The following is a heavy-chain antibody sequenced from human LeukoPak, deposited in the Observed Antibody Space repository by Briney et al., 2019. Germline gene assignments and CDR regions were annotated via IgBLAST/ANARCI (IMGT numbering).Heavy chain of an antibody. Sequence: SETLSLTCTVSGGSISSYNWSWIRQPPGNGLEWIGYIYYSGTTTYNPSLKSRVTISVDTSKNQFSLKLPSVTAADTAVYYCARDAYSSGYYFFDYWGQGTLVTVSS. D-gene: IGHD6-19*01. V-gene: IGHV4-59*01. CDR3: ARDAYSSGYYFFDY. CDR2: IYYSGTT. CDR1: GGSISSYN. J-gene: IGHJ4*02.